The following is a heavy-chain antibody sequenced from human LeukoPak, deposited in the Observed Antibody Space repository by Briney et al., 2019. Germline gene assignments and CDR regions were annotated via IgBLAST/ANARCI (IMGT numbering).Heavy chain of an antibody. CDR1: GYTFTTYY. CDR2: VNPSGGGT. D-gene: IGHD3-10*01. CDR3: ARDRAMVRGVTHYYYYYYMDV. J-gene: IGHJ6*03. V-gene: IGHV1-46*01. Sequence: ASVKVSCKASGYTFTTYYMHWVRQAPGQGLEWMGVVNPSGGGTSYSQMFQGRLTMTRDMSTSTVYMELSSLRSEDTAVYYCARDRAMVRGVTHYYYYYYMDVWGKGTTVTVSS.